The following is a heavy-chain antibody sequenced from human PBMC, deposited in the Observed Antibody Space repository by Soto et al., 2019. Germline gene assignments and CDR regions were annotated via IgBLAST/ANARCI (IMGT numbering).Heavy chain of an antibody. CDR1: GGSVSSSSYY. CDR3: ARGGGSYSSGWYNDY. CDR2: VYYSGST. J-gene: IGHJ4*02. V-gene: IGHV4-39*01. D-gene: IGHD6-19*01. Sequence: SETLSLTCTVSGGSVSSSSYYWGWVRQPPGKGLEWIGSVYYSGSTYYNPSLESRVTISVDKSKNQFSLKLMSLSATDTAVYYCARGGGSYSSGWYNDYWGQGILVTVSS.